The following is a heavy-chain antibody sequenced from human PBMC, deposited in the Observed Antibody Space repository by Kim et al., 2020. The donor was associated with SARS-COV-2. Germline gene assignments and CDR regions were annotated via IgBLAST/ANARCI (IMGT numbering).Heavy chain of an antibody. D-gene: IGHD2-2*01. CDR3: ARANQYQPHFDY. V-gene: IGHV4-61*02. CDR2: IYTSGST. Sequence: SQTLSLTCTVSGGSISSGSYYWSWIRQPAGKGLEWIGRIYTSGSTNYNPSLKSRVTISVDTSKNQFSPKLSSVTAADTAVYYCARANQYQPHFDYWGQGTLVTVSS. CDR1: GGSISSGSYY. J-gene: IGHJ4*02.